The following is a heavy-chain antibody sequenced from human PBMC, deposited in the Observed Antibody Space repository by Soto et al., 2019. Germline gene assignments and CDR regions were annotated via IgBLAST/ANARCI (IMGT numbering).Heavy chain of an antibody. CDR1: GFTFSSYW. CDR3: GRAVVATTFCCDQ. D-gene: IGHD5-12*01. CDR2: VNTDGSIT. V-gene: IGHV3-74*01. Sequence: EVQVVESGGVSVQPGGSLRLSCAASGFTFSSYWMHWVRQVPGKGLVWVSRVNTDGSITNYADSVKGRFTISRDNAKNTLFLQMNSLSAEDTAVYYCGRAVVATTFCCDQWGQGTLVTVSS. J-gene: IGHJ4*02.